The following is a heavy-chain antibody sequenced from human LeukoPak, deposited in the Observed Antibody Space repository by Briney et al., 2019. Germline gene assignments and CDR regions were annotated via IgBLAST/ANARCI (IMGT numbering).Heavy chain of an antibody. CDR3: AKDLGYSGYDSIFDY. Sequence: PGGSLRLSCAASGFTFDDYAMHWVRQAPGKGLEWVSGISWNSGSIGYADSVKGRFTISRDNAKNSLCLQMNSLRAEDTALYYCAKDLGYSGYDSIFDYWGQGTLVTVSS. J-gene: IGHJ4*02. V-gene: IGHV3-9*01. CDR2: ISWNSGSI. CDR1: GFTFDDYA. D-gene: IGHD5-12*01.